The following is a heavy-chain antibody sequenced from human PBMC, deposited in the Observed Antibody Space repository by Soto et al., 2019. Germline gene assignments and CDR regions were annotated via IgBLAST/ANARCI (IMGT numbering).Heavy chain of an antibody. J-gene: IGHJ6*03. CDR2: IYYSGST. CDR1: GGSISSSSYY. CDR3: ASPGALQPSKGYYYYMDV. Sequence: QLQLQESGPGLVKPSETLSLTCTVSGGSISSSSYYWGWIRQPPGKGLEWIGSIYYSGSTYYNPSLKSRVTISVDTSKNQFSLKLSSVTAADTAVYYCASPGALQPSKGYYYYMDVWGKGTTVTVSS. D-gene: IGHD4-4*01. V-gene: IGHV4-39*01.